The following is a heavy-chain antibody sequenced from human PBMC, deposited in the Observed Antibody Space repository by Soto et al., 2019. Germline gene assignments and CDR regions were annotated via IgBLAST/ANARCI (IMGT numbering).Heavy chain of an antibody. J-gene: IGHJ6*03. Sequence: ASVKVSCKASGYTFTSYDINWVRQATGQGLEWMGWMNPNSGNTGYAQKFQGRVTMTRNTSISTAYMELSSLRSEDTAVYYCARAMTSIASLLSGGCYPCDMDVCDKG. V-gene: IGHV1-8*01. D-gene: IGHD6-6*01. CDR1: GYTFTSYD. CDR2: MNPNSGNT. CDR3: ARAMTSIASLLSGGCYPCDMDV.